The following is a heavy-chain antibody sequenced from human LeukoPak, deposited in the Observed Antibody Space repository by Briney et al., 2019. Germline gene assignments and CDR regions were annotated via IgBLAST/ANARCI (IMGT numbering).Heavy chain of an antibody. D-gene: IGHD2-15*01. V-gene: IGHV1-69*04. CDR3: AREYTDIVVVVAATPGWFDP. CDR1: GGTFSSYA. J-gene: IGHJ5*02. Sequence: ASVKVSCKASGGTFSSYAISWVRQAPGQGLEWMGRIIPILGIANYAQKFQGRVTITADKSTSTAYMELSSLRSEDTAVYYCAREYTDIVVVVAATPGWFDPWGQGTLVTVSS. CDR2: IIPILGIA.